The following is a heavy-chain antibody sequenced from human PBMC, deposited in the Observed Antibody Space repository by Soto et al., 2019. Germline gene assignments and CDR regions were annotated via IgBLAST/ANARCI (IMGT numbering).Heavy chain of an antibody. CDR1: GFTFSSYD. D-gene: IGHD5-12*01. J-gene: IGHJ5*02. CDR2: IGTAGDT. CDR3: ARGGGRVATPWFDP. V-gene: IGHV3-13*04. Sequence: EVQLVESGGGLVQPGGSLRLSCAASGFTFSSYDMHWVHQATGKGLEWVSAIGTAGDTYYPGSVKGRFTISRENAKNSLYLQMNSLRAGDTAVYYCARGGGRVATPWFDPWGQGTLVTVSS.